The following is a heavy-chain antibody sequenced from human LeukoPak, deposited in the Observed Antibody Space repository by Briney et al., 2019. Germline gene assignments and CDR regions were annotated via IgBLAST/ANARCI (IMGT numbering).Heavy chain of an antibody. D-gene: IGHD1-26*01. CDR3: ARATVGATTMDFDY. V-gene: IGHV1-2*02. Sequence: ASVKVSCKSPGYTFTGYYMHWVRQAPGQGLEWMGWINPNSGGTNYAQKFQGRVTMTRDTSISTAYMELSRLRSDDTAVYYCARATVGATTMDFDYWGQGTLVTVSS. CDR2: INPNSGGT. CDR1: GYTFTGYY. J-gene: IGHJ4*02.